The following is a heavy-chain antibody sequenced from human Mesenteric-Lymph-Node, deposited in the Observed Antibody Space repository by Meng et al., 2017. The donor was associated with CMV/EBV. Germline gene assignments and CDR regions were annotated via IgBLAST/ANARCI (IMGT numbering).Heavy chain of an antibody. CDR1: GGTFSSYA. D-gene: IGHD6-6*01. V-gene: IGHV1-69*10. Sequence: SVKVSCKASGGTFSSYAISWVRQAPGQGLEWMGGIIPILGIANYAQKFQGRVTITADKSTSTAYMELSSLRSEDTAVYYCASWEKYSSPSGWGQGTLVTVSS. CDR2: IIPILGIA. CDR3: ASWEKYSSPSG. J-gene: IGHJ4*02.